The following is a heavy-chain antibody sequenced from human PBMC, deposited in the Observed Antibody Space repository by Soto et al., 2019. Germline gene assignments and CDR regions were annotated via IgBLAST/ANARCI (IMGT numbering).Heavy chain of an antibody. CDR1: GGSISSGDYY. J-gene: IGHJ6*02. CDR3: AREVVVPAAMGGYYYYGMYV. Sequence: SETLSLTCTVSGGSISSGDYYWSWIRQPPGKGLEWIGYIYYSGSTYYNPSLKSRVTISVDTSKNQFSLKLSSVTAADTAVYYCAREVVVPAAMGGYYYYGMYVRAQGTTVTVSS. CDR2: IYYSGST. V-gene: IGHV4-30-4*01. D-gene: IGHD2-2*01.